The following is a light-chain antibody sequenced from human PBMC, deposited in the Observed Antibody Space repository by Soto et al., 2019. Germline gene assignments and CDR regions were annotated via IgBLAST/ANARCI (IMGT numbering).Light chain of an antibody. CDR2: DAS. CDR1: QSISSW. CDR3: QQYNSYPWT. V-gene: IGKV1-5*01. J-gene: IGKJ1*01. Sequence: DIQMTPSPSTLSASVVDVFTITCLASQSISSWLAWYQQKPGKAPKLLIYDASTLETGVPSRFRGSGSGTEFTLTISTLQPDDFVTYYCQQYNSYPWTFGQGTKVDIK.